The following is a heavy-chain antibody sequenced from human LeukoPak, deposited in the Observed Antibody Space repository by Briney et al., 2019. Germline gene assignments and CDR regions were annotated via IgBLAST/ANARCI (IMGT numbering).Heavy chain of an antibody. V-gene: IGHV3-66*01. CDR3: ARGLTARNWFDP. D-gene: IGHD1-20*01. Sequence: PGGSLRLSCAASGFTFSITYMAWVRQAPGKGLEWVSVIYGGGDAYYADSVKGRFTISRDNSKNTLYLQMNSLRGEDTAVYYCARGLTARNWFDPWGQGTLVTVSS. CDR2: IYGGGDA. J-gene: IGHJ5*02. CDR1: GFTFSITY.